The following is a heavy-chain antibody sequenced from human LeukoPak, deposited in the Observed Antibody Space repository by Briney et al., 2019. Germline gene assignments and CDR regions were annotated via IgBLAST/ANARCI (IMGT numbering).Heavy chain of an antibody. CDR1: GFIFGSYE. Sequence: GALRLSCAASGFIFGSYEMNWVRQAPGKGLEWVANIKQDGSEKYYVDSVKGRFTISRDNAKNSLYLQMNSLRAEDTAVYYCARAEYYYDSSGYYYIIPFDYWGQGTLVTVSS. CDR2: IKQDGSEK. J-gene: IGHJ4*02. CDR3: ARAEYYYDSSGYYYIIPFDY. D-gene: IGHD3-22*01. V-gene: IGHV3-7*01.